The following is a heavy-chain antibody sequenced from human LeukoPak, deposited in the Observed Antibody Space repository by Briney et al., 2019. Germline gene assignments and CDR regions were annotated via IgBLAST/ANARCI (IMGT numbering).Heavy chain of an antibody. CDR1: GGSLSSYY. Sequence: SETLSLTCSVSGGSLSSYYWSWIRQPPGKGPEWIGYISYSGGTNYNPSLKSRVTMAVDTSKNQLSLKLSSVTAADTAVYYCATGGYNPFDYWGQGTLVTVSS. V-gene: IGHV4-59*08. D-gene: IGHD5-24*01. J-gene: IGHJ4*02. CDR3: ATGGYNPFDY. CDR2: ISYSGGT.